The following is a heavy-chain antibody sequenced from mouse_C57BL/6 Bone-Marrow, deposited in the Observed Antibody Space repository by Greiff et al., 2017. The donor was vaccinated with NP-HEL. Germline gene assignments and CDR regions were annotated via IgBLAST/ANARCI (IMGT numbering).Heavy chain of an antibody. D-gene: IGHD1-1*01. V-gene: IGHV5-17*01. Sequence: EVQGVESGGGLVKPGGSLKLSCAASGFTFSDYGMHWLRQAPEKGLEWVAYISSGSSTIYYADTVKGRFTISRDNAKNTLFLQVTRLRSEDTAMYYCAMSITTVVDPLFDDWGQGTTLTVSS. CDR2: ISSGSSTI. CDR1: GFTFSDYG. J-gene: IGHJ2*01. CDR3: AMSITTVVDPLFDD.